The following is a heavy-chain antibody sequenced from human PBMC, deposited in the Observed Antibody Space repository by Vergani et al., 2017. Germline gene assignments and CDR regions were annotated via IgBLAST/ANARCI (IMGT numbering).Heavy chain of an antibody. Sequence: EVQVVESGGGLIKPGGSLRSSCVVSGITFKNALINWVRQAPGKGLEWIGRIRSKNDGGTADYAAPLKVRFTISRDDSKDSAFLLVNNLKTEDTAVYFCYTDYHDYWGQGTLVTVSS. J-gene: IGHJ4*02. D-gene: IGHD2-2*02. CDR1: GITFKNAL. CDR2: IRSKNDGGTA. CDR3: YTDYHDY. V-gene: IGHV3-15*01.